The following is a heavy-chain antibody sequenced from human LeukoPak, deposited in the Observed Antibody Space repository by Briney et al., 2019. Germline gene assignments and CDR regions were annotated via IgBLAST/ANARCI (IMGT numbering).Heavy chain of an antibody. D-gene: IGHD6-19*01. CDR2: IYYSGST. J-gene: IGHJ4*02. CDR1: GGSISSSSYY. Sequence: SETLSLTCTVSGGSISSSSYYWGWILQPPGKGLEWIGSIYYSGSTYYNPSLMSRVTISVGTSKNQFSLKLTSVTAADTAVYYCARHLRNTGYISGWAETNYWGQGTLVTVSS. CDR3: ARHLRNTGYISGWAETNY. V-gene: IGHV4-39*01.